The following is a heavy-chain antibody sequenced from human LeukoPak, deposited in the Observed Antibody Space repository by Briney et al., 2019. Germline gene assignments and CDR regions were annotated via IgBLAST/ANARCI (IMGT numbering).Heavy chain of an antibody. CDR3: ARWKGGSSGYYSAHAFDI. V-gene: IGHV4-59*01. CDR1: GVSIKTYF. Sequence: SETLSLTCTVSGVSIKTYFWSWIRQPAGKGLEWIGYIYYGGSTNYNPSLKSRVTISVDTSKNQFSLKLSSVTAADTAVYYCARWKGGSSGYYSAHAFDIWGQGTMVTVSS. J-gene: IGHJ3*02. CDR2: IYYGGST. D-gene: IGHD3-22*01.